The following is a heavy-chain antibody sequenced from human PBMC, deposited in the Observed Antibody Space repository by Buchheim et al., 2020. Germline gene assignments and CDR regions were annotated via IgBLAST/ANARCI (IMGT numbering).Heavy chain of an antibody. CDR3: AKDLIGTDYGEYGYFDY. CDR2: ISGSGGST. Sequence: EVQLLESGGGLVQPGGSLRLSCAASGFTFSSYAMSWVRQAPGKGLEWVSAISGSGGSTYYTDSVKGRFTISRDNSKNTLYLQMNSLRAEDTAVYYCAKDLIGTDYGEYGYFDYWGQGTL. CDR1: GFTFSSYA. D-gene: IGHD4-17*01. V-gene: IGHV3-23*01. J-gene: IGHJ4*02.